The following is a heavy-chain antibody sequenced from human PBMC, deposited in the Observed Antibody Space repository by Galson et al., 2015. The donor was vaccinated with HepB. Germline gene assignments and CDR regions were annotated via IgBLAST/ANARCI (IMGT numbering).Heavy chain of an antibody. CDR2: IDWDDDK. Sequence: PALVKPTQTLTLTCTFSVFSLTTSGVGVGWIRQPPGKALEWLARIDWDDDKFYSTSLKTRLTISKDTSKNQVVLTMTNMDPVDTATYYCARMSSSWHWFDPWGQGTLVTVSS. V-gene: IGHV2-70*04. D-gene: IGHD6-13*01. CDR3: ARMSSSWHWFDP. J-gene: IGHJ5*02. CDR1: VFSLTTSGVG.